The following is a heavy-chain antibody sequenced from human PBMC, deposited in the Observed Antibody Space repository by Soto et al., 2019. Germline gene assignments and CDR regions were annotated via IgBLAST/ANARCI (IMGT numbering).Heavy chain of an antibody. CDR3: AREPSI. V-gene: IGHV3-15*07. CDR1: GFTFGHAW. CDR2: IKSEPDGGTT. Sequence: PGGSLRLSCAASGFTFGHAWMDWVRQAPGKGLEWVGRIKSEPDGGTTDYAAPVKGRFTISRDDSKNTLYLEMKSLKIEDTAVYYCAREPSIWGQGTLVTVSS. J-gene: IGHJ4*02.